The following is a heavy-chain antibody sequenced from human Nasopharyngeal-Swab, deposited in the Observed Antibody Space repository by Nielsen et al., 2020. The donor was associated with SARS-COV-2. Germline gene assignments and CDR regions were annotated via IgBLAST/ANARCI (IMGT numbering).Heavy chain of an antibody. V-gene: IGHV4-59*13. D-gene: IGHD6-13*01. Sequence: SQTLSLTCTVSGASISSYYSSWIRQPPGKGLEWIGYIYYSGSTNYNPSLKSRVTISVDTSKNQFSLKLSSVTAADTAVYYCARGDGGSSWYGGPYFDYWGQGTLVTVSS. CDR1: GASISSYY. CDR3: ARGDGGSSWYGGPYFDY. CDR2: IYYSGST. J-gene: IGHJ4*02.